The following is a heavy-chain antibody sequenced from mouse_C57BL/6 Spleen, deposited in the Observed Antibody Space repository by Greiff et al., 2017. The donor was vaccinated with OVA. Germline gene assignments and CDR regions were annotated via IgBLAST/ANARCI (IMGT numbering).Heavy chain of an antibody. Sequence: DVLLVESGGGLVKPGGSLKLSCAASGFTFSDYGMHWVRQAPEKGLEWVAYISSGSSTIYYADTVKGRFTISRDNAKNTLFLQMTSLRAEDTAMYYCARRDRFAYWGKGTLVTVSA. CDR2: ISSGSSTI. CDR3: ARRDRFAY. V-gene: IGHV5-17*01. CDR1: GFTFSDYG. J-gene: IGHJ3*01.